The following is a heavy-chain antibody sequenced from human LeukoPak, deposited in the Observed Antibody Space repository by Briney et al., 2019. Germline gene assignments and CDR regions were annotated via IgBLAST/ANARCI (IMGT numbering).Heavy chain of an antibody. J-gene: IGHJ5*02. CDR2: IYYSGTT. CDR1: AASISDYY. Sequence: SETLSLTCSVSAASISDYYWSWIRLPPGKGLEWIGYIYYSGTTNYNPSLKSRVTISKDPSKNQISLKLTSVTHAVTAVYYCARGSNWFDPWGQGILVTVSS. CDR3: ARGSNWFDP. D-gene: IGHD6-6*01. V-gene: IGHV4-59*01.